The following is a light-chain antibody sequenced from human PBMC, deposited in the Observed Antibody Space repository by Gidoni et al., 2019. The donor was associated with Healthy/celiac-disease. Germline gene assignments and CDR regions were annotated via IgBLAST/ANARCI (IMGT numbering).Light chain of an antibody. CDR3: QQSYSTPLT. CDR1: QSISSY. V-gene: IGKV1-39*01. CDR2: AAS. J-gene: IGKJ4*01. Sequence: DLQLTQSPSSLSASVGDRVTITCRASQSISSYLNWYQQKPGKAPKLLIYAASSLQRGVTSRFSGSGSGTDFTLTISSLQPEDFATYYCQQSYSTPLTFGGGTKVEIK.